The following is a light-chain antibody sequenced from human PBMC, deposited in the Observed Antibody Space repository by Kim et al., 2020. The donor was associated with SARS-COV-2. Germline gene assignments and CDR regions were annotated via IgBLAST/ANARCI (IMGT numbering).Light chain of an antibody. V-gene: IGLV2-14*01. CDR1: SSDVGGYNY. J-gene: IGLJ1*01. CDR3: SSYTSSSTYV. Sequence: QPASVSGSPGQSITISCTGTSSDVGGYNYVSWYQQHPGKAPKLMIYDVSKRPSGVSNRFSGSKSGNTASLTISGLQAEDEADYYCSSYTSSSTYVFGTGTKVTVL. CDR2: DVS.